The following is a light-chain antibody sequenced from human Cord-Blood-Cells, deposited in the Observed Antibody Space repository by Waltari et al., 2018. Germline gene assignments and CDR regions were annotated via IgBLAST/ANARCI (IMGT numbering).Light chain of an antibody. CDR3: QQRSNWPPT. V-gene: IGKV3-11*01. CDR2: DAS. CDR1: QSVSSY. J-gene: IGKJ4*01. Sequence: IVLPQYQATLSLSPGERATLSCRASQSVSSYLAWYQQKPGQAPRLLIYDASNRATGIPARFSGSGSGTDFTLTISSLEPEDFAVYYCQQRSNWPPTFGGGTKVEIK.